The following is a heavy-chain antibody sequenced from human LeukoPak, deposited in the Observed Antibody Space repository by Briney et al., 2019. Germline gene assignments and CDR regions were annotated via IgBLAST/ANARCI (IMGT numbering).Heavy chain of an antibody. D-gene: IGHD6-13*01. CDR2: IWYDGSDK. CDR1: GFTFSTYG. J-gene: IGHJ4*02. Sequence: GRSLRLSCAASGFTFSTYGMHWVRQAPGQGLEWVAIIWYDGSDKYYADSVKGRFAISRDNSKNTLYLQMNSLRAEDTAVYYCAREGGQQLGSFDYWGQGTLVTASS. CDR3: AREGGQQLGSFDY. V-gene: IGHV3-33*01.